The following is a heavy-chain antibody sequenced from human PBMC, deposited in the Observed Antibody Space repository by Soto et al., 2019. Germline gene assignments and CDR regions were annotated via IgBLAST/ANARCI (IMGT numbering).Heavy chain of an antibody. CDR3: ARVGSWDNWIVAPLWWFDP. V-gene: IGHV1-18*01. D-gene: IGHD1-1*01. J-gene: IGHJ5*02. CDR1: GYTFKISG. CDR2: ISASNGNT. Sequence: SVEVSCKASGYTFKISGICWPRQAPGEGHVWMGWISASNGNTNYAQKLEGRVTMTTDTSTSTAYMELRSLRSDDTAVYYCARVGSWDNWIVAPLWWFDPWGQGTLVTVSS.